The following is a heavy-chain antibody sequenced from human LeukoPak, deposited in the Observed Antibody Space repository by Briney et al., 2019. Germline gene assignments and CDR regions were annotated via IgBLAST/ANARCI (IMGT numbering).Heavy chain of an antibody. D-gene: IGHD3-3*01. CDR3: AISIHYDFWSGPYFDY. V-gene: IGHV5-51*01. CDR1: GYSFTSYW. Sequence: GESLKISCKGSGYSFTSYWIGWVRQMPGKGLEWMVIIYPGDSDTRYSPSFQGQVTISADKSISTAYLQWSSLKASDTAMYYCAISIHYDFWSGPYFDYWGQGTLVTVSS. J-gene: IGHJ4*02. CDR2: IYPGDSDT.